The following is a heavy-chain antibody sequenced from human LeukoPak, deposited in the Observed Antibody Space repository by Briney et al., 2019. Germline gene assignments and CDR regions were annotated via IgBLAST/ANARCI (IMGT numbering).Heavy chain of an antibody. V-gene: IGHV1-2*02. Sequence: ASVKVSCKASGYTFTGYYMHWVRQAPGQGLEWMGWINPNSGGTNYAQKFQGRVTMTRDTSISTAYMELSRLRSDDTAVYYCARDFGAYGSGSYFMDVWGKGTTVTISS. CDR2: INPNSGGT. J-gene: IGHJ6*03. CDR3: ARDFGAYGSGSYFMDV. CDR1: GYTFTGYY. D-gene: IGHD3-10*01.